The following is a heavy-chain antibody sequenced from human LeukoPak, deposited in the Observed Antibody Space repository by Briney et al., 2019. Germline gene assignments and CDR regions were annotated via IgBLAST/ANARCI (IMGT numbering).Heavy chain of an antibody. V-gene: IGHV5-51*01. CDR3: ARHVSYYDSSGYYSYYYYYGMDV. CDR1: GSSFTSYW. CDR2: IYPGDSDT. D-gene: IGHD3-22*01. J-gene: IGHJ6*02. Sequence: GASLQISCKGSGSSFTSYWIGWVRQLPGKGLEWMGIIYPGDSDTRYSPSFQGQVTISADKSISTAYLQWSSLKASDTAMYYCARHVSYYDSSGYYSYYYYYGMDVWGQGTTVTVSS.